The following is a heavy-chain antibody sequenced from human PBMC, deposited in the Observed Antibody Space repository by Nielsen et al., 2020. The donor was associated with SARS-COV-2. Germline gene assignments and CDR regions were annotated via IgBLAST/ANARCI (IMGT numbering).Heavy chain of an antibody. CDR1: GFTFEGYA. J-gene: IGHJ4*02. CDR3: AKVGDTDGYANEY. D-gene: IGHD5-24*01. CDR2: ISYDGIYK. V-gene: IGHV3-30*18. Sequence: GGSLRLSCAASGFTFEGYAMHWVRHAPGKGLEWVAVISYDGIYKYHADSVKGRFTISRDNSENTLYLQMSSLRAEDTAMYYCAKVGDTDGYANEYWGQGTLVTVSS.